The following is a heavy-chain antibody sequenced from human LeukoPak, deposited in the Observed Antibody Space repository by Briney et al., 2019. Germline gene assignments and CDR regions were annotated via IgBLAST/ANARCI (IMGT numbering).Heavy chain of an antibody. Sequence: GGSLRLSCAASGFTFSYYSMNWVRQAPGKGLEWVSSISSSSSYIYYADSVKGRFTISRDNAKNSLYLQMNSLRAEDTAVYYCARAPYPRIAAPNYFDYWGQGTLVTVSS. CDR2: ISSSSSYI. D-gene: IGHD6-6*01. CDR3: ARAPYPRIAAPNYFDY. CDR1: GFTFSYYS. J-gene: IGHJ4*02. V-gene: IGHV3-21*01.